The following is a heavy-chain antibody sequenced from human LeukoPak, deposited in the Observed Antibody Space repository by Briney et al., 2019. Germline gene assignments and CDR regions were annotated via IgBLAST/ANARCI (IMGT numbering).Heavy chain of an antibody. V-gene: IGHV4-30-2*01. D-gene: IGHD3-10*01. Sequence: MPSETLSLTCTVSGGSISSGGYYWSWIRQPPGKGLEWIGYTFHSGTTYYNPSLKSRVTISVDRSKNQFSLKLRSVTAADTAVYYCARSIIMVRGEEWFDPWGQGTLVTVSS. CDR2: TFHSGTT. CDR3: ARSIIMVRGEEWFDP. CDR1: GGSISSGGYY. J-gene: IGHJ5*02.